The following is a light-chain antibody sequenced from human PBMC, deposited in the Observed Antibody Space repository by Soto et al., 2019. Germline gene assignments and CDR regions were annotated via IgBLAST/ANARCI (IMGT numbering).Light chain of an antibody. CDR2: DVI. J-gene: IGLJ2*01. V-gene: IGLV2-14*03. Sequence: QSALTQPASVSGSPGQSITISCNGSSTDVGGYNSVSWYQQHPGKVPKLVIYDVINRPSGISNRFSGSKSGNTASLTISGLQAEDEAHYYCSSYKSISASVIFGGGTKLTVL. CDR1: STDVGGYNS. CDR3: SSYKSISASVI.